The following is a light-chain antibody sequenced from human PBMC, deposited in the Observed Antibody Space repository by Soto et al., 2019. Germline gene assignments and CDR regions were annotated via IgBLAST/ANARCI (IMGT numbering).Light chain of an antibody. CDR2: EVS. CDR1: SSDVGGYNY. CDR3: SSYTSSNTWV. J-gene: IGLJ3*02. Sequence: QSALTQPASVSGSPGQSITISCTGTSSDVGGYNYVSWYQYLPGKAPKLMIHEVSNRPSGVSSRFSGSKSGNTASLTISGLQVEDEADYYCSSYTSSNTWVFGGGTKVTVL. V-gene: IGLV2-14*01.